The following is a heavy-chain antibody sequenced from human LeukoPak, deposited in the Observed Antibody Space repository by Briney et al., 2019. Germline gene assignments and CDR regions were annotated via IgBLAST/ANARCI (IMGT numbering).Heavy chain of an antibody. CDR2: ISGSGGST. V-gene: IGHV3-23*01. CDR1: RFTFSSYA. CDR3: ARDMRMGSPEYFQH. J-gene: IGHJ1*01. Sequence: PGGSLRLSCAASRFTFSSYAMSWVRQAPGKGLEWVSAISGSGGSTYYADSVKGRFTISRDNSKNTLYLQMNSLRAEDTAVYYCARDMRMGSPEYFQHWGQGTLVTVSS. D-gene: IGHD3-10*01.